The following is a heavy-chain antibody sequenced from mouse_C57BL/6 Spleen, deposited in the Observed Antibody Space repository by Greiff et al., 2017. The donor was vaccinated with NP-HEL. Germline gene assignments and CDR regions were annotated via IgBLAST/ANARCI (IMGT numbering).Heavy chain of an antibody. J-gene: IGHJ2*01. CDR2: IDPSDSYT. CDR1: GYTFTSYW. Sequence: QVQLQQPGAELVMPGASVKLSCKASGYTFTSYWMHWVKQRPGQGLEWIGEIDPSDSYTNYNQKFKGKSTLTVDKSSSTAYMQLSSLTSEDSAVYYCARDPGVYFDYWGQGTTLTVSS. V-gene: IGHV1-69*01. CDR3: ARDPGVYFDY.